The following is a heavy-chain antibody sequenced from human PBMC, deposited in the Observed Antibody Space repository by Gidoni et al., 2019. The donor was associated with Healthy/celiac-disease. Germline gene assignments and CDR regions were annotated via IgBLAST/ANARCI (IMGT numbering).Heavy chain of an antibody. CDR1: GFTFSSYG. CDR3: ARTYYDSSGYYSAFDY. Sequence: QVQLVESGGGVVQPGRSLRLSCAASGFTFSSYGMHWVRQAPGKGLEWVAVIWYDGSNKYYADSVKGRFNISRDNSKNTLYLQMNSLRAEDTAVYYCARTYYDSSGYYSAFDYWGQGTLVTVSS. V-gene: IGHV3-33*01. J-gene: IGHJ4*02. CDR2: IWYDGSNK. D-gene: IGHD3-22*01.